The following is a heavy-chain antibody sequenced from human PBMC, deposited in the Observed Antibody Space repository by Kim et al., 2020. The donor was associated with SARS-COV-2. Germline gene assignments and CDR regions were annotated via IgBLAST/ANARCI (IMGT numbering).Heavy chain of an antibody. CDR1: GFTFTDYA. J-gene: IGHJ4*02. Sequence: GGSLRLSCAASGFTFTDYAMSWVRQAPGKGLEWVSGIRGRGANTYYSDSVKGRFTISRDNSKNTLFMQMNSMRAEETAVYYCAKGEERSGLITTYFDHWGQGTLVTVSS. CDR3: AKGEERSGLITTYFDH. CDR2: IRGRGANT. D-gene: IGHD3-10*01. V-gene: IGHV3-23*01.